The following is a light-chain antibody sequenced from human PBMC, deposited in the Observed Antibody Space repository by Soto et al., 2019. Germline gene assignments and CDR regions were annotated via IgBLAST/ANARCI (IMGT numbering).Light chain of an antibody. Sequence: QSVLTQPASVSGSPGQSITISCTGTSSDVGGYNYVSWYQQHPGKAPKLMIYDVSNWPSGVSNRFSGSKSGNTASLTISGLQAEDEADYYCSSYTSSSTLEVVFGGGTKLTVL. CDR2: DVS. CDR1: SSDVGGYNY. J-gene: IGLJ2*01. V-gene: IGLV2-14*01. CDR3: SSYTSSSTLEVV.